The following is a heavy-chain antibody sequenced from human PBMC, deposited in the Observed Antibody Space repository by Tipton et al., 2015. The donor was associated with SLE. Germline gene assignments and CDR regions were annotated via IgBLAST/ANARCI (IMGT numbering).Heavy chain of an antibody. V-gene: IGHV3-11*01. CDR2: IRARAEII. CDR3: ARSRFYSFAMDV. D-gene: IGHD2-2*01. Sequence: SLRLSCTASGFTFSDYYMTWIRQAPGTGLEWVSYIRARAEIIYYADSVIGRFTISRDSATSSLYLEMNSLRAEDTAVYYCARSRFYSFAMDVWGQGTTVTVS. J-gene: IGHJ6*02. CDR1: GFTFSDYY.